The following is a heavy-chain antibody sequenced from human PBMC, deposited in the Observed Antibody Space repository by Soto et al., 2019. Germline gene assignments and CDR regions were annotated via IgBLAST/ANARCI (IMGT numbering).Heavy chain of an antibody. J-gene: IGHJ4*02. Sequence: GGSLRLCCEVPGFTFSSYAMNWVRQAPGKGLEWVSYISSSSSTTNYADSVKGRFTISRDNAKNSLYLQMNSLRAEDTAVYYCSRLVGATNPDVFDYWGQRTLVTVSS. D-gene: IGHD1-26*01. CDR2: ISSSSSTT. V-gene: IGHV3-48*04. CDR1: GFTFSSYA. CDR3: SRLVGATNPDVFDY.